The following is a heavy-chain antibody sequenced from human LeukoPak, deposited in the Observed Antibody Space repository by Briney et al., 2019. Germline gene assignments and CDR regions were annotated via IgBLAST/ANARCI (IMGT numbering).Heavy chain of an antibody. Sequence: GASVKVSCKASGGTFSSYAISWVRQAPGQGLESMGRIIPIFGTANYAQKFQGRVTITTDESTSTAYMELSSLRSEDTAVYYCARDTIIRGYMDVWGKGTTVTVSS. J-gene: IGHJ6*03. CDR1: GGTFSSYA. D-gene: IGHD2/OR15-2a*01. CDR2: IIPIFGTA. CDR3: ARDTIIRGYMDV. V-gene: IGHV1-69*05.